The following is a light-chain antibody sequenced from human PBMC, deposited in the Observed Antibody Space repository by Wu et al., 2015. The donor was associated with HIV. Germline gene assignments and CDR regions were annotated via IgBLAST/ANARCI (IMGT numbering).Light chain of an antibody. V-gene: IGKV3-11*01. J-gene: IGKJ5*01. CDR2: DAS. CDR1: QSVSGT. Sequence: EIVLTQSPATLSFSPGERATLFCRASQSVSGTLAWYQQKLGQAPRLLIYDASNRATGIPDRFSGGGSVTDFTLTIDSLEPEDSAIYYCLQQYKWPLTFGQGHDWRLN. CDR3: LQQYKWPLT.